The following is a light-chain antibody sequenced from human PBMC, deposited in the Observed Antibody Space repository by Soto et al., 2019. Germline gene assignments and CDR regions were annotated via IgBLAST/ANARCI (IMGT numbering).Light chain of an antibody. V-gene: IGKV1-33*01. Sequence: DIQMTQSPSSLSASVGDRVTITCRASQVISKFLNWYQLKPGKAPKLLIFDASELETGVTSRFSGHRSWTDFSFIISSLQPEDIATYYCQKYDNYPLTFCGGTKVDIK. J-gene: IGKJ4*01. CDR3: QKYDNYPLT. CDR2: DAS. CDR1: QVISKF.